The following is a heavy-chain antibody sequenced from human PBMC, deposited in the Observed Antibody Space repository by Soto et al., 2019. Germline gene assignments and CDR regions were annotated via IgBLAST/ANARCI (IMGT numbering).Heavy chain of an antibody. CDR1: GYTFTSYG. CDR2: ISAYNGNT. Sequence: QVQLVQSGAEVKKAGASVKVSCKASGYTFTSYGISWVRQAPGQGLEWKGWISAYNGNTNYAQKLAGRVNITTDTPTSTAYMERRSLRSDGTAVYYCARADAVVPAAMRDRYWGQGTLVTVSS. J-gene: IGHJ4*02. CDR3: ARADAVVPAAMRDRY. D-gene: IGHD2-2*01. V-gene: IGHV1-18*01.